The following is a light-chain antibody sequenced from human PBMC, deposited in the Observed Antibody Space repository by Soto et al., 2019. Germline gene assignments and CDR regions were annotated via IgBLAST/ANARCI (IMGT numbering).Light chain of an antibody. CDR3: QGLNDYPIT. CDR1: QDISSY. CDR2: VAS. J-gene: IGKJ5*01. V-gene: IGKV1-9*01. Sequence: DIQLTQSPSFLSASVGDRVTITCRASQDISSYLAWYQQKPGEAPKFLIYVASTLRGGVPSRFSGSGSGTEFTLTISSLQPEDFATYYCQGLNDYPITFGQGTRLEIK.